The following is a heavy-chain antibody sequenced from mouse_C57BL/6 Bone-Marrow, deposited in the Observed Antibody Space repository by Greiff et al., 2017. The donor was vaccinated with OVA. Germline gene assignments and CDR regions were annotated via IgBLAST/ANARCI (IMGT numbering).Heavy chain of an antibody. CDR1: GYAFSSYW. CDR3: ARGGVMVTTDYFDY. J-gene: IGHJ2*01. D-gene: IGHD2-2*01. V-gene: IGHV1-80*01. Sequence: QVQLQQSGAELVKPGASVKISCKASGYAFSSYWMNWVKQRPGKGLEWIGQIYPGDGDTNYNGKFKGKATLTADKSSSTAYMQLSSLTSEDSAVYFCARGGVMVTTDYFDYWGQGTTLTVSS. CDR2: IYPGDGDT.